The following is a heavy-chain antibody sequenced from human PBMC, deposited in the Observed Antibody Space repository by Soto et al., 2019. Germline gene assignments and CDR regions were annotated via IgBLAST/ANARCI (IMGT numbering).Heavy chain of an antibody. J-gene: IGHJ4*02. V-gene: IGHV3-48*02. D-gene: IGHD6-19*01. CDR1: GFTFSTDS. CDR3: ARFFGSGFDY. Sequence: EVQLVESGGGLVQPGGSLRLSCVASGFTFSTDSMNWVRQAPGKGLEWVAHISTSGATRYYADSVKGRFTISRDNAKTSLYLQMDSLRNEDTAGDYCARFFGSGFDYWGQGTLVTVSS. CDR2: ISTSGATR.